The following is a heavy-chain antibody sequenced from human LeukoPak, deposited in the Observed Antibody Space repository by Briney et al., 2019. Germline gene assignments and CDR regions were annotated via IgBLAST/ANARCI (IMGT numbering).Heavy chain of an antibody. D-gene: IGHD4-17*01. CDR1: AFIFSGHW. V-gene: IGHV3-7*03. Sequence: GGSLRLSCEGSAFIFSGHWMNWVRQTPGKGLEWVASIKEDANEKYYVDSVKGRFTISRDNAKNSLYLQMNSLRAEDTAVYYCASHDYGDYASFDYWGQGTLVTVST. CDR2: IKEDANEK. J-gene: IGHJ4*02. CDR3: ASHDYGDYASFDY.